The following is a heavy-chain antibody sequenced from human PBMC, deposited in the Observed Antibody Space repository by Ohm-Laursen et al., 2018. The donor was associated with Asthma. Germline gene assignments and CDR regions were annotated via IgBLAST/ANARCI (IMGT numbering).Heavy chain of an antibody. J-gene: IGHJ4*02. D-gene: IGHD3-10*01. V-gene: IGHV3-23*01. CDR1: GFTFSSYA. Sequence: SLRLSCTASGFTFSSYAMSWVRQAPGKGLECVSAIIGSGADTYYADSVKGRFTISRDNSKNTLYLQMNSLRAEDTALYYCAKATTSGQLLNDYWGQGTLVTVSS. CDR3: AKATTSGQLLNDY. CDR2: IIGSGADT.